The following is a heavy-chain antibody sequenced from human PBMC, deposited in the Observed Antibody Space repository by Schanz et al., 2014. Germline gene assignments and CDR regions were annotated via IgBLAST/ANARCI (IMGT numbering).Heavy chain of an antibody. J-gene: IGHJ4*01. Sequence: VQLVESGGGVVQPGRSLRLSCAAYGFTLSSYAMHWVRQAPGKGLEWVAVISYDGRNKYYADSVKGRFTISRDNSKNTLYLQMNSLSADDTAVYYCAREQIMAAAGLVDYWGHGTLVTVSS. V-gene: IGHV3-30-3*01. CDR1: GFTLSSYA. CDR3: AREQIMAAAGLVDY. CDR2: ISYDGRNK. D-gene: IGHD6-13*01.